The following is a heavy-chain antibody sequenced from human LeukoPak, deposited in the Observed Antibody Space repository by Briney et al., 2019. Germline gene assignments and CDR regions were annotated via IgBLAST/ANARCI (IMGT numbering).Heavy chain of an antibody. CDR2: IHYSGST. V-gene: IGHV4-59*01. D-gene: IGHD1-26*01. Sequence: PSETLSLTCTFSGGSITSYYWSWIRQPPGKGLEWIGYIHYSGSTNYNPSLKSRVTISVDTSKNQFSLKLSSVTAADTAVYYCARDLGLGADDAFDIWGQGTMVTVSS. CDR1: GGSITSYY. J-gene: IGHJ3*02. CDR3: ARDLGLGADDAFDI.